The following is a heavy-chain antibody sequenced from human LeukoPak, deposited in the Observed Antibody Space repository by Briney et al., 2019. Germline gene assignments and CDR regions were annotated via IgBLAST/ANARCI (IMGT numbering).Heavy chain of an antibody. Sequence: SETLSLTCAVYGGSFSGYYWGWIRQPPGKGLGWIGEINHSGSTNYNPSLKSRVTISVDTSKNQFSLKLSSVTAADTAVYYCARGRGSSSWYRAIDYWGQGTLVTVSS. CDR2: INHSGST. CDR3: ARGRGSSSWYRAIDY. CDR1: GGSFSGYY. D-gene: IGHD6-13*01. J-gene: IGHJ4*02. V-gene: IGHV4-34*01.